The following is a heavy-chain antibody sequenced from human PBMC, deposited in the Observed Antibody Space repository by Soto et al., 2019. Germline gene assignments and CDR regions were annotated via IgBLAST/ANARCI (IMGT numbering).Heavy chain of an antibody. J-gene: IGHJ6*02. Sequence: QITLKESGPTLVKPTQTLTLTCTFSGFSLSTSGVGVGWIRQPPGKALEWLALIYWDDDKRYSPSLKSRLTITKDTSKNQAVLTMTNMDPVDTATYYCAHSRVVRGVPFYYYYGMDVWGQGTTVTVSS. CDR2: IYWDDDK. V-gene: IGHV2-5*02. CDR1: GFSLSTSGVG. CDR3: AHSRVVRGVPFYYYYGMDV. D-gene: IGHD3-10*01.